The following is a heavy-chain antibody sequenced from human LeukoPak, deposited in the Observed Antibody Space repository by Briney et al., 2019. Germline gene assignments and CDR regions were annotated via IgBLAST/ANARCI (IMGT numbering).Heavy chain of an antibody. CDR2: INPNSGGT. J-gene: IGHJ4*02. CDR3: TTKYYYDSSDYYLIDY. V-gene: IGHV1-2*02. CDR1: GYTFTGYY. D-gene: IGHD3-22*01. Sequence: ASVKVSCKASGYTFTGYYMHWVRQAPGQGLEWMGWINPNSGGTNYAQKFQGRVTMTRDTSISTAYMELSRLRSDDTAVYYCTTKYYYDSSDYYLIDYWGQGTLVTVSS.